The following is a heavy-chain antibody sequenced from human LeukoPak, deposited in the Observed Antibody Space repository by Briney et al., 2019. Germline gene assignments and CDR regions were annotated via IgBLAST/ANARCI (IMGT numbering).Heavy chain of an antibody. J-gene: IGHJ5*02. CDR3: ARGYRGMATNEIGWFDP. CDR2: MNPNSGNT. Sequence: ASVKVSCTASGYTFTSYDINWVRQATGQGLEWMGWMNPNSGNTGYAQKFQGRVTITRNTSISTAFMQLRSLRSAAAAVFYCARGYRGMATNEIGWFDPWGQGTVVTVSS. CDR1: GYTFTSYD. V-gene: IGHV1-8*03. D-gene: IGHD5-12*01.